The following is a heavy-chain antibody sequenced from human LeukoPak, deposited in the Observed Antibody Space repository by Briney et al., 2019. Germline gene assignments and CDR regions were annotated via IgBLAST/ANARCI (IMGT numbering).Heavy chain of an antibody. J-gene: IGHJ3*02. CDR3: AKTSKGIRRIAATIFRVAFDI. CDR2: ISSSSSYI. V-gene: IGHV3-21*04. D-gene: IGHD3-3*01. CDR1: GFTFSSYS. Sequence: PGGSLRLSCAASGFTFSSYSMNWVRQAPGKGLEWVSSISSSSSYIYYADSVKGRFTISRDNAKNSLYLQMNSLRAEDTAVYYCAKTSKGIRRIAATIFRVAFDIWGQGTMVTVSS.